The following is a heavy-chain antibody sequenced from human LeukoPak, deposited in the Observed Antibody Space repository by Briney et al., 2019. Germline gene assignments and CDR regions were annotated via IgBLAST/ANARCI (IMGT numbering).Heavy chain of an antibody. J-gene: IGHJ4*02. CDR2: IYPGDSDT. D-gene: IGHD4-17*01. CDR3: ARSHRGPAYGDYTFDY. CDR1: GYSFTSYW. Sequence: GESLKISCKGSGYSFTSYWTGWVRQMPGKGLEWMGIIYPGDSDTRYSPSFQGQVTISADKSISTAYLQWSSLKASDTAMYYCARSHRGPAYGDYTFDYWGQGTLVTVSS. V-gene: IGHV5-51*01.